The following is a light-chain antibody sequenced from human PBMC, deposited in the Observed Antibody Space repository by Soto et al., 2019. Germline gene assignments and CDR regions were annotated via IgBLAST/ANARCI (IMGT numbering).Light chain of an antibody. CDR1: SSDIGTYNY. CDR2: EVS. Sequence: QSALTQPASVSGSPGQSITISCTGTSSDIGTYNYVSWYQQHPGKVPKLMIYEVSNRPSGVSNRFSGSKSGNTASLAISGLQAEDEGDYYCSSYTTSSTQVFGGGTKLTVL. CDR3: SSYTTSSTQV. V-gene: IGLV2-14*01. J-gene: IGLJ3*02.